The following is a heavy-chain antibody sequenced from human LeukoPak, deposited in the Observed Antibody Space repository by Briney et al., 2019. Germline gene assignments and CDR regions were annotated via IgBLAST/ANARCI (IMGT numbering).Heavy chain of an antibody. V-gene: IGHV3-23*01. Sequence: PGGSLRLSCTASGFTFDDYGMNWVRQVPGKGLEWVSAISGSGGSTYYADSVKGRFTISRDNSKNTLYLQTNSLRAEDTAVYYCARRGVAGDLVGAFDIWGQGTMVTVSS. J-gene: IGHJ3*02. D-gene: IGHD6-19*01. CDR3: ARRGVAGDLVGAFDI. CDR2: ISGSGGST. CDR1: GFTFDDYG.